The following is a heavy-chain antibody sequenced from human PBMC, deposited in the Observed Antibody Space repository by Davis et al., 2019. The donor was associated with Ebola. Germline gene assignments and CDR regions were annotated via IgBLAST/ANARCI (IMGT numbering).Heavy chain of an antibody. CDR2: ISSSSGTK. CDR1: GFTFRNYS. V-gene: IGHV3-48*02. CDR3: VRGDVTYDF. J-gene: IGHJ4*02. D-gene: IGHD1-14*01. Sequence: GESLKISCAASGFTFRNYSMNWVRQVPGRGLEWVSYISSSSGTKYADSVKAYADSVRGRFTISRDNAKNSLLLQMSSLRDEDTAVYYCVRGDVTYDFWGQGTLVTVSP.